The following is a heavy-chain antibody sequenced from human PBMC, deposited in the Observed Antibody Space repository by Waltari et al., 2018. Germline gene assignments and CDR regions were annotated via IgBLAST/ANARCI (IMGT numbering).Heavy chain of an antibody. D-gene: IGHD6-13*01. V-gene: IGHV3-30*18. Sequence: QVQLVESGGGVVQPGRSLRLSCAASGFTFSSYGMHWVRQAPGKGLEWVAVISYDGSNKYYEDSVKGRFTISRDNSNNTLYLQMNSLRAEETAVYYCAKDYSSSKPLDYWGQGTLVTVSS. J-gene: IGHJ4*02. CDR3: AKDYSSSKPLDY. CDR2: ISYDGSNK. CDR1: GFTFSSYG.